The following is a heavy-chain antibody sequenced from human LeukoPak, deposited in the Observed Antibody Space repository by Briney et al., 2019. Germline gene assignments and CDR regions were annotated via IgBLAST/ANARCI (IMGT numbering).Heavy chain of an antibody. Sequence: PGGSLRLSCAASGFTFSSYAMSWFRQAPGKGLECISGFSGSGGSTYYADSVKGRFTISRDNSKNTLYLQMNSLRAEDTAVYYCARDSDIVVAWGAFDIWGQGTMVTVSS. CDR3: ARDSDIVVAWGAFDI. CDR1: GFTFSSYA. J-gene: IGHJ3*02. D-gene: IGHD2-2*01. V-gene: IGHV3-23*01. CDR2: FSGSGGST.